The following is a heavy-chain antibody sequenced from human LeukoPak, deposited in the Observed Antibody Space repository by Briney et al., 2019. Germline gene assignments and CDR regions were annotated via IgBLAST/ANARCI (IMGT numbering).Heavy chain of an antibody. CDR1: GFTFSSYA. J-gene: IGHJ4*02. Sequence: GGSLRLSCAASGFTFSSYAMSWVRQAPGKGLEWVSAISGSGGSTYYADSVKGRFTISRDNSKITLYLQMNSLRAEDTAVYYCAKWPRWGVVAAYFDYWGQGTLVTVSS. CDR2: ISGSGGST. CDR3: AKWPRWGVVAAYFDY. V-gene: IGHV3-23*01. D-gene: IGHD2-15*01.